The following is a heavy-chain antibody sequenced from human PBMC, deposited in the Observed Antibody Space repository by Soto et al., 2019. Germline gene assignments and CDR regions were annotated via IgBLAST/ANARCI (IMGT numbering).Heavy chain of an antibody. J-gene: IGHJ6*02. CDR3: ARERADLVGAHVATSCMDV. D-gene: IGHD2-21*01. Sequence: QVQLVESGGGVVPPGRSLKLSCIASGFAFGSHGMHLVRQVSGKGLEWVAVISHDGQNQYYRESVKGRFTISIDNSKNSLFLEVHSLRVDDTAVYYCARERADLVGAHVATSCMDVWGQGTAVTGS. CDR1: GFAFGSHG. CDR2: ISHDGQNQ. V-gene: IGHV3-30*03.